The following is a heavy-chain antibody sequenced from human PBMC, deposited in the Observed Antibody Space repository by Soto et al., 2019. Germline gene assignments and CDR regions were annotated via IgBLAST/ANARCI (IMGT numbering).Heavy chain of an antibody. CDR1: GYTYTGYY. D-gene: IGHD6-13*01. Sequence: ASVKVCCKASGYTYTGYYMHCVRPDPLQGLEWMGWINPNSGGTNYAQRLQGRVTMTTDTSTNTAYMELRGLRSDDTAVYYCARVLGYSSSWWRHSAFDIWGQGTTVTGSS. CDR2: INPNSGGT. CDR3: ARVLGYSSSWWRHSAFDI. J-gene: IGHJ3*02. V-gene: IGHV1-2*02.